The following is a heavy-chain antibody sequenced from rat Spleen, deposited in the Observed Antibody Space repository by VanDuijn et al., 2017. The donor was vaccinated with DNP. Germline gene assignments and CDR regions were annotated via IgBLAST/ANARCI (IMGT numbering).Heavy chain of an antibody. CDR1: GFTFSNYG. V-gene: IGHV5S13*01. D-gene: IGHD1-2*01. CDR3: ASWSPIAPISTSNY. CDR2: ITNSGDSI. Sequence: EVQLVESGGDLVQPGKSLKLSCAASGFTFSNYGMAWVRQAPTEGLEWVASITNSGDSIDYRDSVKGRFTISRDNAENTVYLQMNSLRSEDTATYFCASWSPIAPISTSNYWGQGVMVTVSS. J-gene: IGHJ2*01.